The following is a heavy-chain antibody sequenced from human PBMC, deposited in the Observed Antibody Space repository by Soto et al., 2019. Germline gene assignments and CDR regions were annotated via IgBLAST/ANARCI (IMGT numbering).Heavy chain of an antibody. J-gene: IGHJ3*02. CDR1: GYSFATYW. D-gene: IGHD5-18*01. CDR3: ARHRAHGYHYPSDAFDM. Sequence: GESLKISCKTSGYSFATYWIGWVRQMPGKGLECMGIIYPDDSDTRYSPSFQGQVTISVDKSISAAYLQWNSLKASDTALYYCARHRAHGYHYPSDAFDMWGQGTMVTLSS. CDR2: IYPDDSDT. V-gene: IGHV5-51*01.